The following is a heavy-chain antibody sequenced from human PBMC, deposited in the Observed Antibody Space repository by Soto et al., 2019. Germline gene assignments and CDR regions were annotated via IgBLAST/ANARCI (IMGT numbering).Heavy chain of an antibody. CDR2: INPSGGRI. CDR1: GYTFTSYQ. CDR3: ARDGPTTTTGVGPSYTVDV. D-gene: IGHD3-3*01. J-gene: IGHJ6*02. V-gene: IGHV1-46*01. Sequence: QMQLVQSGAEVKKPGASVKVSCKASGYTFTSYQMHWVRQAPGQGLEWMGIINPSGGRITYAPRFQARIMITRHTSTNTVSMELRSLRSEDTAVYYCARDGPTTTTGVGPSYTVDVWGQGTTVTGS.